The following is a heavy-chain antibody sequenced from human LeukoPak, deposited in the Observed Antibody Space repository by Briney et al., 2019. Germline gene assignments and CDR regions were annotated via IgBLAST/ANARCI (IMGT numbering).Heavy chain of an antibody. CDR1: GFTFGSYA. CDR3: AKWDTAMAYFDY. V-gene: IGHV3-23*01. CDR2: ISGSGVST. Sequence: GGSLRLSCAASGFTFGSYAMSWVRQAPGKGLEWVSAISGSGVSTYYADSVKGRFTISRDNSKNTLYLQMNSLRAEDTAVYYCAKWDTAMAYFDYWGQGTLVTVSS. J-gene: IGHJ4*02. D-gene: IGHD5-18*01.